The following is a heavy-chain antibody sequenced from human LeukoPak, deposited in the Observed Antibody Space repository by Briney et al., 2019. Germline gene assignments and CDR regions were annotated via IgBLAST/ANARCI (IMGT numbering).Heavy chain of an antibody. CDR2: MEYDGSGK. CDR1: LFTLRRYW. CDR3: ARDIEAAGLFLDY. D-gene: IGHD6-13*01. Sequence: GGTLRLSSAVSLFTLRRYWMSWVRPARGQGLEWVANMEYDGSGKSYVASVKGRFTISRDNATTTRYLQMNSLRAEDTPPYNCARDIEAAGLFLDYWGQGTLVTVSS. J-gene: IGHJ4*02. V-gene: IGHV3-7*01.